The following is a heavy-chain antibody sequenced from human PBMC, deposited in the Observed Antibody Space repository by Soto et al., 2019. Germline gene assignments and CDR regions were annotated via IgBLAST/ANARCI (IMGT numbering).Heavy chain of an antibody. CDR1: GGSISSSSYY. V-gene: IGHV4-39*01. Sequence: QLQLQESGPGLVKPSETLSLTCTVSGGSISSSSYYWAWIRQPPGKGLEWIGSVYYSGNTYYGPSLKSRVTLSVDTSKNQFSLKLSSVTASDTAVYCCARHPNSGWLGYWGQGILVTVSS. J-gene: IGHJ4*02. CDR2: VYYSGNT. D-gene: IGHD5-12*01. CDR3: ARHPNSGWLGY.